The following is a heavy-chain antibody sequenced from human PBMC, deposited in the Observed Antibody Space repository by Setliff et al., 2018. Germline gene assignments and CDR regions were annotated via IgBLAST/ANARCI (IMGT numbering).Heavy chain of an antibody. J-gene: IGHJ3*01. CDR2: SSVYNGNT. D-gene: IGHD1-26*01. Sequence: ASVKVSCKASGYTFTSYGFSWVRQAPGQGLEWMGRSSVYNGNTNDGQKYQGRVAMTTATSTNTVYMGLRSLRSDDTAVYFCVREYSGGGLTWGQGTMVTVSS. CDR3: VREYSGGGLT. V-gene: IGHV1-18*01. CDR1: GYTFTSYG.